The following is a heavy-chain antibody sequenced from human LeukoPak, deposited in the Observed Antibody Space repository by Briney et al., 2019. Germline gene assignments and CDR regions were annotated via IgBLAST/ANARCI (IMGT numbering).Heavy chain of an antibody. CDR2: ISSSGSTI. J-gene: IGHJ4*02. Sequence: PGGSLRLSCAASGFTFSDYYMSWIRQAPGKGLEWVSYISSSGSTIYYADSVKGRFTISRDNAKNSLYLQMNSLRAEDTAVYYCARPNNWNYVYYFDYWGQGTLVTVSS. D-gene: IGHD1-7*01. CDR1: GFTFSDYY. CDR3: ARPNNWNYVYYFDY. V-gene: IGHV3-11*01.